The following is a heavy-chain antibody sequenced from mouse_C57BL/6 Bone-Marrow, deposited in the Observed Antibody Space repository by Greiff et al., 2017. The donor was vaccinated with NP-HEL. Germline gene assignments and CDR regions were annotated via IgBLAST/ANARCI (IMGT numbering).Heavy chain of an antibody. V-gene: IGHV1-26*01. D-gene: IGHD1-1*01. CDR1: GYTFTDYY. Sequence: VQLQQSGPELVKPGASVKISCKASGYTFTDYYMNWVKQSHGKSLEWIGDINPNNGGTSYNQKFKGKATLTVDKSSSTAYMELRSLTSEDSAVYYCARWGAGSTYFDYWGQGTTLTVSS. CDR3: ARWGAGSTYFDY. J-gene: IGHJ2*01. CDR2: INPNNGGT.